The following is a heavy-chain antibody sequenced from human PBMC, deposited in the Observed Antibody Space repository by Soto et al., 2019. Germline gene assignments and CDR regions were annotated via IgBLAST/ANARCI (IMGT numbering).Heavy chain of an antibody. D-gene: IGHD2-2*01. CDR3: ARDSDCSSTSCQFDMDV. V-gene: IGHV3-33*01. CDR2: IWYDGSNK. CDR1: GFTFSSYG. Sequence: QVQLVESGGGVVQPGRSLRLSCAASGFTFSSYGMHWVRQAPGKGLEWVAVIWYDGSNKYYADSVKGRFTISRDNSKNTLYLQMNSLRAEDTAVYYCARDSDCSSTSCQFDMDVWGQGTTVTVSS. J-gene: IGHJ6*02.